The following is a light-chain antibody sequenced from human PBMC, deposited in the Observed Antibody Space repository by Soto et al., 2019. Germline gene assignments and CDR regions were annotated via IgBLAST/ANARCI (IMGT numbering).Light chain of an antibody. CDR2: GNR. V-gene: IGLV1-40*01. CDR3: ETWDSNIHV. J-gene: IGLJ3*02. Sequence: QSVLTQPPSVSGAPGQRVTISCTGNNSNLGAGYDVHWYQQLPGAAPKLVIFGNRNRPSGVPERFSGSKSGTSASLAITGLQAEDEADYYCETWDSNIHVFGGGTKVTVL. CDR1: NSNLGAGYD.